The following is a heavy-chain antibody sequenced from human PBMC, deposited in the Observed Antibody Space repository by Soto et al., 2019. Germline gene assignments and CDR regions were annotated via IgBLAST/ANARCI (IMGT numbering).Heavy chain of an antibody. D-gene: IGHD6-19*01. V-gene: IGHV1-18*01. CDR1: GYTFTSYG. CDR3: ARGGGWYDQYYYYYMDV. CDR2: ISAYNGNR. Sequence: QVQLVQSGAEVKKPGASVKVSCKASGYTFTSYGISWVRQAPGQGLERMGWISAYNGNRNYAQKLHGRVTMITDTSTSTAYMELRSLRPHDTAVYYCARGGGWYDQYYYYYMDVWGKGTTVTVSS. J-gene: IGHJ6*03.